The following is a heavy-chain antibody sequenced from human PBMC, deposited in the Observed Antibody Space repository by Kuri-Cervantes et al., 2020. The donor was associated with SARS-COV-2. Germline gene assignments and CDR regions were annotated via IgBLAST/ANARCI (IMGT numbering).Heavy chain of an antibody. CDR1: GFSLSTSGVG. CDR2: IYWDDDK. D-gene: IGHD6-19*01. J-gene: IGHJ4*02. Sequence: SGPTLVKPTQTLTLTCTFSGFSLSTSGVGVGWIRQPTGKALEWLALIYWDDDKRYSPSLKSRLTITKDTSKSQVVLTMTNMDPVDTATYYCARIVGSSGAFDYWGQGIRVTVSS. CDR3: ARIVGSSGAFDY. V-gene: IGHV2-5*02.